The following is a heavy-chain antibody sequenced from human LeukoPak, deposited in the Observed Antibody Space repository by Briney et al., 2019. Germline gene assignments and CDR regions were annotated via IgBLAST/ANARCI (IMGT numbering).Heavy chain of an antibody. Sequence: PSETLSLTCAVYGGSFSGYYWSWIRQPPGKGLEWIGEINHSGSTNYNPSLKSRVTISVDTSKNQFSLKLSSVTAADTAVYYCARHPSYHYYMDVWGKGTTVTISS. CDR1: GGSFSGYY. CDR3: ARHPSYHYYMDV. V-gene: IGHV4-34*01. CDR2: INHSGST. J-gene: IGHJ6*03.